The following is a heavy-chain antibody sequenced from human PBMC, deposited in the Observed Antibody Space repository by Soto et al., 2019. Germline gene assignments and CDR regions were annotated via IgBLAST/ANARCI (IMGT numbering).Heavy chain of an antibody. D-gene: IGHD5-12*01. Sequence: PGGSLRLSCAASGFTFSSYSMNWVRQAPGKGLEWVSSISSSSSYIYYADSVKGRFTISRDNAKNSLYLQMNSLRAEDTAVYYCARDPPPGYDHAYWGQGTLVTVSS. J-gene: IGHJ4*02. CDR2: ISSSSSYI. CDR1: GFTFSSYS. V-gene: IGHV3-21*01. CDR3: ARDPPPGYDHAY.